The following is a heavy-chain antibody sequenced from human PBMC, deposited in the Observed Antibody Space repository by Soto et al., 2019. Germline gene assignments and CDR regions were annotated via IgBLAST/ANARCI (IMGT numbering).Heavy chain of an antibody. CDR3: ASSFGLDPHFNY. CDR2: IIPMFDTP. Sequence: QVQLVQSGAEVKKPGSSVNVSCKASGGTFSSDSFSWVRQAPGQGLEWMGGIIPMFDTPIHAQKFQDRVTITAHASTSPAYMPLSSLRSVDTAVYYSASSFGLDPHFNYWGQGSLVPVSS. CDR1: GGTFSSDS. D-gene: IGHD3-16*01. V-gene: IGHV1-69*12. J-gene: IGHJ4*02.